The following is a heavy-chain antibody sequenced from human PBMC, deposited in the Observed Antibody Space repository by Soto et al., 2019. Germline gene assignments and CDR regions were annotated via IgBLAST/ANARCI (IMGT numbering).Heavy chain of an antibody. J-gene: IGHJ5*02. D-gene: IGHD2-2*01. V-gene: IGHV4-38-2*02. CDR2: IYHSGST. CDR1: GYSISSGYY. CDR3: ARDDCSSTSCYRHNWFDP. Sequence: SETLSLTCAVSGYSISSGYYWGWIRQPPGKGLEWIGSIYHSGSTYYNPSLKSRVTVSVDTSKNQFSLKLSSVTAADTAVYYCARDDCSSTSCYRHNWFDPWGQGTLVTVSS.